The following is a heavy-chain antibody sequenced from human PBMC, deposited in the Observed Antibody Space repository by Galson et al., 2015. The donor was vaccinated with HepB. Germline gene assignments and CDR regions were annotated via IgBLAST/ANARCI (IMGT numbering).Heavy chain of an antibody. J-gene: IGHJ6*02. V-gene: IGHV3-74*01. Sequence: SLRLSCAVSGFTFSTYWMHWVRQGPGKGLTWVARINNDGSSTNYVDSVKGRFTISSDTAKNTVYLQMNSLRVEDTAVYYCTSRGSSSSDYYYGMDVWGQGTTVTVSS. CDR3: TSRGSSSSDYYYGMDV. CDR2: INNDGSST. D-gene: IGHD3-16*01. CDR1: GFTFSTYW.